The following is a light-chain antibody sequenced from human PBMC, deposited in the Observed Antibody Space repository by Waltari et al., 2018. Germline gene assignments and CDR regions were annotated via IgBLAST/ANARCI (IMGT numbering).Light chain of an antibody. CDR3: CSYAGP. V-gene: IGLV2-11*01. CDR1: SSDVGGYNY. J-gene: IGLJ2*01. Sequence: QSALTQPRSVSGSPGQSVAISCTGTSSDVGGYNYVSWYQPPPGKAPKLRIYDVTKRPPGVPDRFSGSKSGNTASLTISGLQADDEADYYCCSYAGPFGGGTKLTVL. CDR2: DVT.